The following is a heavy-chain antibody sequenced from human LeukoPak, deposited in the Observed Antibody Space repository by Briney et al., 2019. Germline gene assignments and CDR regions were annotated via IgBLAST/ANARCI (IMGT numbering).Heavy chain of an antibody. Sequence: GASVKVSCRASGYTFTSYGISWVRQAPGQGLEWMGWISAYNGNTNYAQKFQGRVTMTRNTSISTAYMELSSLRSEDTAVYYCAKVDESLWFGSAQDYWGQGTLVTVSS. CDR3: AKVDESLWFGSAQDY. V-gene: IGHV1-18*01. CDR2: ISAYNGNT. J-gene: IGHJ4*02. D-gene: IGHD3-10*01. CDR1: GYTFTSYG.